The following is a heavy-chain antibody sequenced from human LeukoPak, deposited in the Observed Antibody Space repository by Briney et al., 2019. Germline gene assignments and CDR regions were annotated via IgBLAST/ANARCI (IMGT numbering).Heavy chain of an antibody. CDR3: ARLGTTFGPPPRYAFDI. CDR2: IYYSGST. D-gene: IGHD1-7*01. Sequence: SETLSLTCTVSGGSISSSSYYWGWIRQPPGKGLEWIGSIYYSGSTYYNPSLKSRVTISVDTSKNQFSLKLSSVTAADTAVYYCARLGTTFGPPPRYAFDIWGQGTMVTVSS. J-gene: IGHJ3*02. V-gene: IGHV4-39*01. CDR1: GGSISSSSYY.